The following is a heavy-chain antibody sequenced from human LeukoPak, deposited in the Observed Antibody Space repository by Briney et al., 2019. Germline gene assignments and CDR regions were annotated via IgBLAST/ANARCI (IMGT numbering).Heavy chain of an antibody. Sequence: PSETLSLTCAVYGGSFSGYYWSWIRQPPGKGLEWIGEINHSGSTYYNPSLKSRVTISVDRSKNQFSLKLSSVTAADTAVYYCAGGCTNGVCFSPWAFDIWGQGTMVTVSS. CDR1: GGSFSGYY. CDR2: INHSGST. D-gene: IGHD2-8*01. V-gene: IGHV4-34*01. CDR3: AGGCTNGVCFSPWAFDI. J-gene: IGHJ3*02.